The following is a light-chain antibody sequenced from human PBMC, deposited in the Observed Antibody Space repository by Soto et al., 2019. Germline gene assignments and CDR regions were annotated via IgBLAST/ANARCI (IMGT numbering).Light chain of an antibody. CDR1: QGIGDT. V-gene: IGKV3-15*01. J-gene: IGKJ4*01. CDR2: DTS. CDR3: QHYNYWPLT. Sequence: EVVMTQSPATLSVSPGEGVTLSCRASQGIGDTLAWYQHKPGQTPRLLIYDTSTRATGVPARLSCSRSWPEITRNINRLPFEDFEIYDGQHYNYWPLTFRGGTKVESK.